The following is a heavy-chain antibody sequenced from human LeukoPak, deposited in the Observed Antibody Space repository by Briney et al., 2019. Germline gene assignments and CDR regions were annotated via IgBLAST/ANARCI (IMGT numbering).Heavy chain of an antibody. Sequence: SETLSLTCTVSGGSISSSSYYWGWIRQPPGKGLEWIGSIYYSGSTYYNPSLKSRVTISVDTSKNQFSLKLSSVTAADTAVYYCARDTVTKYYLDYWGQGTLVTVSS. D-gene: IGHD4-17*01. CDR1: GGSISSSSYY. CDR3: ARDTVTKYYLDY. J-gene: IGHJ4*02. CDR2: IYYSGST. V-gene: IGHV4-39*07.